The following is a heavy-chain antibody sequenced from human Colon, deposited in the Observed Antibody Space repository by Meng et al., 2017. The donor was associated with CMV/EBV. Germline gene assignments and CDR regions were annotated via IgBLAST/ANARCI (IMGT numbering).Heavy chain of an antibody. J-gene: IGHJ4*02. Sequence: QVDLVQSGAELKKPGASVKVSCKASGYNFVIYGVTWVRQAPGQGLEWMGYMNPYNGNTGYVQKFQGRVTMTRDTSISTAYMELSSLRSDDTAVYYCTRGQFFSDYWGQGTLVTVSS. CDR3: TRGQFFSDY. V-gene: IGHV1-8*02. D-gene: IGHD6-19*01. CDR1: GYNFVIYG. CDR2: MNPYNGNT.